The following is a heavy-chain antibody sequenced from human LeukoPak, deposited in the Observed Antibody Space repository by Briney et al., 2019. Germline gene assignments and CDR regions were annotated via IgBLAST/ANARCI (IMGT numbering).Heavy chain of an antibody. D-gene: IGHD1-20*01. CDR3: ARFRITGTLNDAFDI. CDR2: MYSDGTI. J-gene: IGHJ3*02. Sequence: PGGSLRLSCAAAGVTVATNYMSWIRQVPGRGLEWVSMMYSDGTIHYLDSVKGRFTISRDNSKNTLYLQMNSLRVEDTAVYYCARFRITGTLNDAFDIWGQGTMVTVSS. CDR1: GVTVATNY. V-gene: IGHV3-53*01.